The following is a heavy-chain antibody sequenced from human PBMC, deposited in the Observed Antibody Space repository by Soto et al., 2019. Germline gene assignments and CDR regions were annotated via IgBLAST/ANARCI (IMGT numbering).Heavy chain of an antibody. CDR1: GDTVTDLS. J-gene: IGHJ4*01. D-gene: IGHD3-3*01. CDR2: FDSEDGEP. CDR3: ATENTRRCLTLFGVVIAALYY. V-gene: IGHV1-24*01. Sequence: ASVKVSCKVSGDTVTDLSMHWVRLAPGRGLEWMGRFDSEDGEPVYAEKCQGRLTMTEDTSTDTAYMELSSLRYEDTAVYYCATENTRRCLTLFGVVIAALYYWG.